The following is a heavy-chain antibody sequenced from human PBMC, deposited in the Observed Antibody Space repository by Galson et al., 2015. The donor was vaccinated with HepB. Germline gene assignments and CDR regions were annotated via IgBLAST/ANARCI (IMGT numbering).Heavy chain of an antibody. D-gene: IGHD3-10*01. CDR3: ARSHRSGDFDY. CDR2: INSDGSGT. CDR1: GFTFRSYW. Sequence: SLRLSCAASGFTFRSYWMHWVSRINSDGSGTGYADSVKGRFTISRDNAKNSLYLQMNSLRAEDTAVYYCARSHRSGDFDYWGQGTLVTVSS. J-gene: IGHJ4*02. V-gene: IGHV3-74*01.